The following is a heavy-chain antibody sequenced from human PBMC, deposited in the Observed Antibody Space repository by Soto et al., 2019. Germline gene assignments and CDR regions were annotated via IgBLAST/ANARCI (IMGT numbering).Heavy chain of an antibody. CDR2: INPGNGNT. Sequence: GASVKVSCKASGYTFTTYAMNWVRQAPGQRLEWMGWINPGNGNTKYSPTFRGRVTITRDTSASTTYMEMSSLRYEDTAVYYCARDYYAFWCGFRDSKNGMLVSGTGPRLAVS. CDR1: GYTFTTYA. D-gene: IGHD3-3*01. V-gene: IGHV1-3*01. CDR3: ARDYYAFWCGFRDSKNGMLV. J-gene: IGHJ6*04.